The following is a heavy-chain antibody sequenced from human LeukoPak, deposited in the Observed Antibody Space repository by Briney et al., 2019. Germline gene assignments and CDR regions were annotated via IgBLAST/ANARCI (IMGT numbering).Heavy chain of an antibody. V-gene: IGHV3-23*01. Sequence: GGSLRLSCAASGFTFNSYGMSWVRQAPGKGLEWVSAISGSGGSTYYVDSVKGRFTISRDNSKNTLYLQMNSLRAEDTAVYYCAKNGDRGAYCTGGTCYPYFYYYMDVWGKGTTVTI. D-gene: IGHD2-15*01. CDR1: GFTFNSYG. CDR2: ISGSGGST. J-gene: IGHJ6*03. CDR3: AKNGDRGAYCTGGTCYPYFYYYMDV.